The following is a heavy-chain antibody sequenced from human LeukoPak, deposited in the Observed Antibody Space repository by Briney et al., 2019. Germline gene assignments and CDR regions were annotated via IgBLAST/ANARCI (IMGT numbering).Heavy chain of an antibody. CDR3: ARGGGSGSYYKRELDY. CDR1: GFTFSNYW. D-gene: IGHD3-10*01. V-gene: IGHV3-7*01. CDR2: IKEDGSEK. J-gene: IGHJ4*02. Sequence: GGSLGLSCAASGFTFSNYWMTWVRQAPGKGLEWVANIKEDGSEKYYVNSVKGRFTISRHNAKNSLYPQMNSLRAEDTAVYYCARGGGSGSYYKRELDYWGQGTLVTVSS.